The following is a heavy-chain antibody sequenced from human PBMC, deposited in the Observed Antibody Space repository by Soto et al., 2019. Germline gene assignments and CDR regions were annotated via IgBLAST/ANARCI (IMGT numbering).Heavy chain of an antibody. Sequence: SETLSLTCAVYGGSFSGYYWSWIRQPPGKGLEWIGEINHSGSTNYNPSLKSRVTISVDTSKNQFSLKLSSVTAADTAVYYCARGSYGYKFRSGSFADIWGQGTMVTVSS. J-gene: IGHJ3*02. CDR1: GGSFSGYY. CDR3: ARGSYGYKFRSGSFADI. D-gene: IGHD3-10*01. CDR2: INHSGST. V-gene: IGHV4-34*01.